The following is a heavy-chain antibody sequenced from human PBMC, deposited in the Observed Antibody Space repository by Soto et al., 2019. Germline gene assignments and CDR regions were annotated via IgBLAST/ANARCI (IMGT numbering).Heavy chain of an antibody. J-gene: IGHJ4*02. CDR1: GGSISSYY. V-gene: IGHV4-59*01. CDR2: IYYSGST. D-gene: IGHD6-13*01. CDR3: ARVSPSSRAAEP. Sequence: SETLSLTCTVSGGSISSYYWSWIRQPPGKGLEWIGYIYYSGSTNYNPSLKSRVTISVDTSKNQFSLKLSSVTAADTAVYYCARVSPSSRAAEPWGQGTLVTVSS.